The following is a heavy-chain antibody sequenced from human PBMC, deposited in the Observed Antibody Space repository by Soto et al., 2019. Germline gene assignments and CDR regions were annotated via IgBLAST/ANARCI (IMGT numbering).Heavy chain of an antibody. CDR3: AKDPLDSSSAGGWFDP. Sequence: GGSLRLSCAASGFTFSSYARSWVRQAPGKGLEWVAAISGSGGSTYYADSVKGRFTISRDNSKNTLNLQMNSLRAEDTAVYSCAKDPLDSSSAGGWFDPWGQGTLVTVSS. V-gene: IGHV3-23*01. J-gene: IGHJ5*02. CDR1: GFTFSSYA. D-gene: IGHD6-13*01. CDR2: ISGSGGST.